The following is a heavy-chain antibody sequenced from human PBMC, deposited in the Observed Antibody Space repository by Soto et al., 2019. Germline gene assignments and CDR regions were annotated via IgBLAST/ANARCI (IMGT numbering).Heavy chain of an antibody. J-gene: IGHJ6*03. CDR3: ARDGDYYMDV. Sequence: QVQLQESGPGLVKPSETLSLTCTVAGGSSSSYYWSWIRQPPGKGLEWIGYIDYSGSTNYNPSLKSRDTISVDPSKNQFSLKLSSVTAADTAVYSCARDGDYYMDVWGKGTTVTVSS. CDR2: IDYSGST. V-gene: IGHV4-59*01. D-gene: IGHD3-10*01. CDR1: GGSSSSYY.